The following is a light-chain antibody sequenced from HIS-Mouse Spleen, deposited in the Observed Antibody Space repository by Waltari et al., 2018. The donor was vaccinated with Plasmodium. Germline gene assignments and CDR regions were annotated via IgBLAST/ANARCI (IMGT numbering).Light chain of an antibody. J-gene: IGLJ3*02. Sequence: QSALTQPASVSGSPGQSITISCTGTSSDVGSFHLVSWYQQHQGKAPKLMIYKGSKRPSGVSNRFSGSKSGNTASLTISGLQAEDEADYYCCSYAGSSTFVFGGGTKLTVL. CDR1: SSDVGSFHL. V-gene: IGLV2-23*03. CDR2: KGS. CDR3: CSYAGSSTFV.